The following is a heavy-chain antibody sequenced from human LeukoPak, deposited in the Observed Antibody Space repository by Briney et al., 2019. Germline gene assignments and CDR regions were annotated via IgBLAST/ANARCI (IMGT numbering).Heavy chain of an antibody. CDR3: ARDSHYDSSGYHRGLYYFDY. Sequence: SRTLSLTCTVSGGSISSGSYYWSWIRQPAGKGLEWIGRIYTSGSTNYNPSLKSRVTISVDTSKNQFSLKLSSVTAEDTAVYYCARDSHYDSSGYHRGLYYFDYWGQGTLVTVSS. CDR1: GGSISSGSYY. J-gene: IGHJ4*02. D-gene: IGHD3-22*01. CDR2: IYTSGST. V-gene: IGHV4-61*02.